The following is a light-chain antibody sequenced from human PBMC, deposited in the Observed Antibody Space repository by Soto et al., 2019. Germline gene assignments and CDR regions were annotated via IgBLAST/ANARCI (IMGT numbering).Light chain of an antibody. CDR1: QSVSSN. Sequence: ELVMRQSPATLSVSPGERATLACRASQSVSSNLAWYQQKPGQAPRLLIYGAYTRATGIPATFSGSGSGTEFTLTISSLQSEDFAVYYCQQHNNWPPWTFGQGTKVDIK. J-gene: IGKJ1*01. CDR2: GAY. CDR3: QQHNNWPPWT. V-gene: IGKV3-15*01.